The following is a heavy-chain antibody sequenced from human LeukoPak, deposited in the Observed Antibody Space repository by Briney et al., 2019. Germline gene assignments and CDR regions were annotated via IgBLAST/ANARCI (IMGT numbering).Heavy chain of an antibody. CDR1: GGSISSSSYY. D-gene: IGHD6-13*01. CDR3: ARRVYSSSWVDY. V-gene: IGHV4-39*01. J-gene: IGHJ4*02. CDR2: IYYSGST. Sequence: SETLSLTCNVSGGSISSSSYYWGWIRQPPGKGLEWIGSIYYSGSTYYNPSLKSRVTISVDTSKNQFSLKLSSVTAADTAVYYCARRVYSSSWVDYWGQGTLVTVSS.